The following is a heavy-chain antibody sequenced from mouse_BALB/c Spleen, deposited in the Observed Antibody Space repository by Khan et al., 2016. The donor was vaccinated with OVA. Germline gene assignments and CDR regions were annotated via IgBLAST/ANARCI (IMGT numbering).Heavy chain of an antibody. CDR1: GYTFTNYG. V-gene: IGHV9-3-1*01. J-gene: IGHJ1*01. Sequence: QIQLVQSGPELKKPGETVKISCKASGYTFTNYGMNWVKQPPGKGLKWMGWINTYTGEPTYADDFKGRFAFSLETSASTAYLQINNLKNEDTATYFCARGYWYFDVWGAGTTVTVSS. CDR3: ARGYWYFDV. CDR2: INTYTGEP. D-gene: IGHD2-2*01.